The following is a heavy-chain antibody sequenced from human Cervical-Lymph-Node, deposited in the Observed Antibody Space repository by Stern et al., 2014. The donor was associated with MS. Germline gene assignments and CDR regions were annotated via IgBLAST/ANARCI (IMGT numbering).Heavy chain of an antibody. CDR1: GFTFRTYG. V-gene: IGHV3-48*02. J-gene: IGHJ4*02. CDR3: ARGGWGGDSDS. CDR2: ISFSGSTT. D-gene: IGHD3-16*01. Sequence: EVQLVESGGGLIQPGGALRLSCAASGFTFRTYGFNWLRQAPGKGLEWISYISFSGSTTSSAASVKGLFPISRDNAKNSLYLQMSSLRDEDTAVYYCARGGWGGDSDSWGQGTLVTVSS.